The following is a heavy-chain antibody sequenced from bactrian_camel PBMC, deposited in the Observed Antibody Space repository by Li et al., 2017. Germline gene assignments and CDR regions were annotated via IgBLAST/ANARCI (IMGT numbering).Heavy chain of an antibody. J-gene: IGHJ4*01. Sequence: VQLVESGGGSVQAGGSLRLSYAASGFKFDDSDMGWYRQAAGNECELVSTISVDGRTWFVDSVKGRFTISKDNAKNTLYLQMNSLKPEDSATYYCAADVCPSRAGLGLRDASWYRYWGQGTQVTVSS. CDR3: AADVCPSRAGLGLRDASWYRY. D-gene: IGHD6*01. V-gene: IGHV3S55*01. CDR1: GFKFDDSD. CDR2: ISVDGRT.